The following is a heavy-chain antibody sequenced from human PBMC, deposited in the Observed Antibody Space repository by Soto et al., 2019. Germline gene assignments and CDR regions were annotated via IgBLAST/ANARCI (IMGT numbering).Heavy chain of an antibody. J-gene: IGHJ6*02. D-gene: IGHD3-9*01. Sequence: EVQLLESGGGLVQPGGSLRLSCAASGFTFSTYAMTWVRQAPGQGLEWVSTVTGSGAYTFDADSVKGRFTISRDNSKDTLYLQMNSLRPEDTAVYYCAKERYYDIFADSYYSYGMDVWGQGTTVTVSS. CDR2: VTGSGAYT. CDR3: AKERYYDIFADSYYSYGMDV. V-gene: IGHV3-23*01. CDR1: GFTFSTYA.